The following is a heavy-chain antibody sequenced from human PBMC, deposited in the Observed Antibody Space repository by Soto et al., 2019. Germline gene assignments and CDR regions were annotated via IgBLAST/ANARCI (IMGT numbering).Heavy chain of an antibody. CDR1: GFTFSSYW. CDR3: VRTSLVVAAATREDY. Sequence: EVQLVESGGGLVQPGGSLRLSCAASGFTFSSYWMHWVRQAPGKGLVWVSRINSDGSSTSYAESVKGRFTISGDNAKNTLYLQMNSMSAEDTAVYYCVRTSLVVAAATREDYWGQGTLVTVSS. V-gene: IGHV3-74*01. J-gene: IGHJ4*02. CDR2: INSDGSST. D-gene: IGHD2-15*01.